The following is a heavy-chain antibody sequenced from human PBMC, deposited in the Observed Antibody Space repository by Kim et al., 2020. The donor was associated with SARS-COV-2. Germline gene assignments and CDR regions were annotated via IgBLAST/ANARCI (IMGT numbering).Heavy chain of an antibody. J-gene: IGHJ6*03. CDR2: ISSNGGST. CDR3: ARGAGYDILTGYPQYYYMDV. CDR1: GFTFSSYA. V-gene: IGHV3-64*01. Sequence: GGSLRLSCAASGFTFSSYAMHWVRQAPGKGLEYVSAISSNGGSTYYANSVKGRFTISRDNSKNTLYLQRGSLRAEDMAVYYCARGAGYDILTGYPQYYYMDVWGKGTTVTVSS. D-gene: IGHD3-9*01.